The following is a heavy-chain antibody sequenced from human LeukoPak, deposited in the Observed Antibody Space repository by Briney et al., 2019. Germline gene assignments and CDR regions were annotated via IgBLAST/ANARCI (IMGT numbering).Heavy chain of an antibody. CDR1: GFTVSSNY. J-gene: IGHJ4*02. D-gene: IGHD3-10*01. CDR3: ARDFSGALWFGEP. V-gene: IGHV3-53*01. CDR2: IYSGGNT. Sequence: PGGSLRLSCAVSGFTVSSNYMSWVRQAPGKGLEWVSVIYSGGNTNYADSVKGRFTISRDNSKNTLYLQMNSLRAEDTAVYYCARDFSGALWFGEPRGQGTLVTVSS.